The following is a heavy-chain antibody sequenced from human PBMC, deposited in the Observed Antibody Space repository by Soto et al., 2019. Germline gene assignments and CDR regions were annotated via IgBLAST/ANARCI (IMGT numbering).Heavy chain of an antibody. CDR3: ARDHHGSPENWFDP. Sequence: SETLSLTCTVSGGSISSSSYYWGWIRQPPGKGLEWIGSIYYSGSTYYNPSLKSRVTISVDTSKNQFSLKLSSVTAADTAVYYCARDHHGSPENWFDPWGQGTLVTVSS. J-gene: IGHJ5*02. CDR1: GGSISSSSYY. V-gene: IGHV4-39*07. D-gene: IGHD6-13*01. CDR2: IYYSGST.